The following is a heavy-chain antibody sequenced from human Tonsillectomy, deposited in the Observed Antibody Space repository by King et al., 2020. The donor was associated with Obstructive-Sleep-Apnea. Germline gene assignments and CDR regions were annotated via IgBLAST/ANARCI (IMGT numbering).Heavy chain of an antibody. CDR2: ISGSGGGT. Sequence: VQLVESGGGLVQPGGSLRLSCAGSGFTFRSYAMSWVRQAPGKGLEWVSGISGSGGGTYYADSVKGRFTISRDNSKNTLYLQMNSLRAEDTAVYYCAKDIINYDSLTGPVDYWGHGTLVTVSS. D-gene: IGHD3-9*01. CDR1: GFTFRSYA. CDR3: AKDIINYDSLTGPVDY. J-gene: IGHJ4*01. V-gene: IGHV3-23*04.